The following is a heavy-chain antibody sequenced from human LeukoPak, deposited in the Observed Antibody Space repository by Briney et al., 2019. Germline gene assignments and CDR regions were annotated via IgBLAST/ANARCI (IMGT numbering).Heavy chain of an antibody. CDR3: AHSQVTTVTAEVLDI. D-gene: IGHD4-17*01. CDR1: GFPLSTTGVG. V-gene: IGHV2-5*02. CDR2: FYWDDDK. Sequence: SGPTLVNPTQTLTLTCTFSGFPLSTTGVGVGWIRQPPGKALEWLALFYWDDDKRYSPSLKNRLTITKDTSKNQVVLTMTNMDPVDTATYYCAHSQVTTVTAEVLDIWGQGTMVTVSS. J-gene: IGHJ3*02.